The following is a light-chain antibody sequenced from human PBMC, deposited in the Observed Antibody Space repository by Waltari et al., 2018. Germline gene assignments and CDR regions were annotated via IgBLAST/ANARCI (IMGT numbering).Light chain of an antibody. CDR2: LDSDGSH. V-gene: IGLV4-69*01. CDR1: SGHSDYS. CDR3: QTWGTGFVV. Sequence: QLALTQSPSASASLGASVKLTCTLSSGHSDYSIAWHQQQPEKGPRYLMKLDSDGSHTMGDGIPHRFSGSSSGAERYLTISSLQYDDEADYYCQTWGTGFVVFGGGTKLTVL. J-gene: IGLJ2*01.